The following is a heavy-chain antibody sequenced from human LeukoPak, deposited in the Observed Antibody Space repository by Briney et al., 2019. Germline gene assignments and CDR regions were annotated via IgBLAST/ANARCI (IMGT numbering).Heavy chain of an antibody. J-gene: IGHJ5*02. CDR3: ARGRWFDP. CDR1: GGSFSGYY. Sequence: PSETLSLTCAVYGGSFSGYYWSWIRQPPGKGLEWIGEINHSGSTSYNPSLKSRVTISVDTSKNQLSLKLSSVTAADTAVYYCARGRWFDPWGQGTLVTVSS. V-gene: IGHV4-34*01. CDR2: INHSGST.